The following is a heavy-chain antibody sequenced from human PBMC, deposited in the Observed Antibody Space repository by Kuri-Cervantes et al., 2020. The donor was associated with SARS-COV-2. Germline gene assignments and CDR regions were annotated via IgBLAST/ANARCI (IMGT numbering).Heavy chain of an antibody. CDR2: ISGSGGST. J-gene: IGHJ4*02. Sequence: GESLKIPCAASGFTFSSYAMSWVRQAPGKGLEWVSAISGSGGSTYYADAVKGRFTISRDNSKNTLYLQMNSLRAEDTAVYYCAKPYNYGGNSGWGQGTLVTVSS. V-gene: IGHV3-23*01. CDR3: AKPYNYGGNSG. CDR1: GFTFSSYA. D-gene: IGHD4-23*01.